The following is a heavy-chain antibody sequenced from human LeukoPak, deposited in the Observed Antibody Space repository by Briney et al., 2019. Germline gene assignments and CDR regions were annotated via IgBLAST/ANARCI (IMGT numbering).Heavy chain of an antibody. V-gene: IGHV4-34*01. CDR2: INHSGST. CDR3: ARGPPITMIVVVSFDY. D-gene: IGHD3-22*01. Sequence: SETLSLTCAAYGGSFSGYYWSWIRQPPGKGLEWIGEINHSGSTNYNPSLKSRVTISVDTSKNQFSLKLSSVTAADTAVYYCARGPPITMIVVVSFDYWGQGTLVTVSS. J-gene: IGHJ4*02. CDR1: GGSFSGYY.